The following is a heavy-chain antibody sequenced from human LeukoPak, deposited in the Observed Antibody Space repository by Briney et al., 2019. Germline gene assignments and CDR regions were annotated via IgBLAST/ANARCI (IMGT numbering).Heavy chain of an antibody. Sequence: GGSLRLSCSASGFTFSRYPMHWVRQAPGKGLEYVSAISSNGGSTYYADSVKGRFTISRDNSRNTLHLQMSSLRVEDTAVYYCVKDSSSGSYFDYWGQGTLVTVSS. CDR1: GFTFSRYP. CDR2: ISSNGGST. CDR3: VKDSSSGSYFDY. J-gene: IGHJ4*02. V-gene: IGHV3-64D*06. D-gene: IGHD3-10*01.